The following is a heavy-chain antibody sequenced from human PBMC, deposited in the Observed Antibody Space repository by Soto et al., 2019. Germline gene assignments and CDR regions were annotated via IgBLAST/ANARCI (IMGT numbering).Heavy chain of an antibody. V-gene: IGHV1-69*13. J-gene: IGHJ4*02. D-gene: IGHD3-3*01. CDR1: GGTFSSYA. Sequence: SVKVSCKASGGTFSSYAISWVRQAPGQGLEWMGGIIPIFGTANYAQKFQGRVTITADESTSTAYMELSSLRSEDTAVYYCARGRYYDFWSGYTCDYWGQGTLVTVSS. CDR3: ARGRYYDFWSGYTCDY. CDR2: IIPIFGTA.